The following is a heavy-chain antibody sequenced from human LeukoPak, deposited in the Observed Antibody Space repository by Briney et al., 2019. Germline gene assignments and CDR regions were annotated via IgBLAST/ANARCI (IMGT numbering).Heavy chain of an antibody. V-gene: IGHV4-39*07. CDR1: GGSISSSSYY. D-gene: IGHD6-13*01. CDR2: IYYSGST. J-gene: IGHJ4*02. Sequence: SETLSLTCTVSGGSISSSSYYWGWIRQPPGTGLEWIGSIYYSGSTYYNPSLKSRVTISVDTSKNQFSLKLSSVTAADTAVYYCAREPLAAAANVALDYWGQGTLVTVSS. CDR3: AREPLAAAANVALDY.